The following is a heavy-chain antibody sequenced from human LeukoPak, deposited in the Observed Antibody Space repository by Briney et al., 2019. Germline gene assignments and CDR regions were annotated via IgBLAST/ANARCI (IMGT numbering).Heavy chain of an antibody. V-gene: IGHV3-30-3*01. CDR2: ISYDGSNR. Sequence: GRSLRLSCAAYGFTFRNYAMHWVRQAPGRGLEWVAVISYDGSNRYFADSMKGRFTISRDNSKNTLYLQMNSLRAEDTAVYYCARDNYSGGGYWGQGTLVTVSS. D-gene: IGHD2-21*01. CDR3: ARDNYSGGGY. J-gene: IGHJ4*02. CDR1: GFTFRNYA.